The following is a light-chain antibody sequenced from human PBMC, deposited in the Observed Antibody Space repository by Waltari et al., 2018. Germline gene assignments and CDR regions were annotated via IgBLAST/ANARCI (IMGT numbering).Light chain of an antibody. V-gene: IGKV3-15*01. J-gene: IGKJ5*01. CDR3: QQYGDRPPIT. CDR2: GTS. CDR1: QIVSTD. Sequence: EVVMTQSPATLSVSLGERATLSCRASQIVSTDLAWYQQRPGQGPRLLIYGTSTRATGVPARFSGSGSGTEFTLTISSLQSEDFAVYYCQQYGDRPPITFGQGTRLDIK.